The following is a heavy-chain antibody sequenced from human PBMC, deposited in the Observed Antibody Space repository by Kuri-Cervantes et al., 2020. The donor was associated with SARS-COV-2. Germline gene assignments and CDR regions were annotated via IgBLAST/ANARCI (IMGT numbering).Heavy chain of an antibody. CDR1: GGSITNHH. D-gene: IGHD6-6*01. J-gene: IGHJ6*03. CDR3: AREGSSSANYYYYYMDV. CDR2: IYYSGTT. V-gene: IGHV4-59*11. Sequence: SETLSLTCTVSGGSITNHHWSWIRQPPGKGLEWIGYIYYSGTTNYNPSLRNRVTISLDTSTEQFSLKLKSVTAADTAVYYCAREGSSSANYYYYYMDVWGKGTTVTVSS.